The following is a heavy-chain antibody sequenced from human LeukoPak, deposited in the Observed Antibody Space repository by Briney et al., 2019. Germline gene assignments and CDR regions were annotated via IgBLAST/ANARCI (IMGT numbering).Heavy chain of an antibody. D-gene: IGHD4-17*01. CDR1: GYSFNSYW. CDR2: IFSGDSDT. Sequence: GEPLKTSCNGSGYSFNSYWNGWGRQMPGEGLEWRRGIFSGDSDTRYSPSVQGQVTISADKSISTAYLEWSSLKASDTCMYYCARRDWGDYDHWGQGTLVTVSS. V-gene: IGHV5-51*01. J-gene: IGHJ5*02. CDR3: ARRDWGDYDH.